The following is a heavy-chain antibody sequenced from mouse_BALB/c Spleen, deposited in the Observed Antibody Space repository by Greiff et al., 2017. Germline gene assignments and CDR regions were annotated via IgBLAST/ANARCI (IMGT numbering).Heavy chain of an antibody. D-gene: IGHD2-14*01. J-gene: IGHJ2*01. Sequence: QVQLQQSGAELAKPGASVKMSCKASGYTFTSYWMHWVKQRPGQGLEWIGYINPSTGYTEYNQKFKDKATLTADKSSSTAYMQLSSLTSEDSAVYDCANHRVYLDYWGQGTTLTVSS. CDR2: INPSTGYT. V-gene: IGHV1-7*01. CDR1: GYTFTSYW. CDR3: ANHRVYLDY.